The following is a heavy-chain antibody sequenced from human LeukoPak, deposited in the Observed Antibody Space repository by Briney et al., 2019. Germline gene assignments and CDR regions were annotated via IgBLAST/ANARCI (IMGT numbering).Heavy chain of an antibody. Sequence: GRSLSPSWPPAGFTFVSYWISWVRLAPGNGLEWVAYIKQEGSENKYMDSVKGRYTIYRDNAKNSLYLQMNSLRAEDTAVYYCARADSSIAARLSRSSIFNYYYYMDVWGKGTTVTVSS. CDR1: GFTFVSYW. CDR3: ARADSSIAARLSRSSIFNYYYYMDV. D-gene: IGHD6-6*01. CDR2: IKQEGSEN. V-gene: IGHV3-7*01. J-gene: IGHJ6*03.